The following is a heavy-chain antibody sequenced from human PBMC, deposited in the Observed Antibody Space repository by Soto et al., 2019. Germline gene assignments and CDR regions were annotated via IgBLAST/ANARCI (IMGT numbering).Heavy chain of an antibody. Sequence: SETLSLTCAVSGDSISSTYSYWGWIRQPPGKGLEWIGSIYYRGTTYYNPSLKNRVTISVDTFKNQFSLQLTSVTAADSAVYFCAREPYLPKARNDFWGQGTLVTVSS. V-gene: IGHV4-39*07. CDR1: GDSISSTYSY. CDR2: IYYRGTT. J-gene: IGHJ4*02. CDR3: AREPYLPKARNDF.